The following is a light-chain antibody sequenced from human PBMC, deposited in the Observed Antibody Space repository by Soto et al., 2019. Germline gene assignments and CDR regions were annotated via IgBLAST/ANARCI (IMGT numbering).Light chain of an antibody. CDR3: QQYHIWPSWT. Sequence: EIVLTQSPATLSVSLGDSATLSCRASQSVSLSLAWYQMRPGQPPRLLIYGASTRATEIPARFSGRVSGTAFTLTISSLQCEDFPLFFCQQYHIWPSWTFGQETKVQL. J-gene: IGKJ1*01. V-gene: IGKV3-15*01. CDR1: QSVSLS. CDR2: GAS.